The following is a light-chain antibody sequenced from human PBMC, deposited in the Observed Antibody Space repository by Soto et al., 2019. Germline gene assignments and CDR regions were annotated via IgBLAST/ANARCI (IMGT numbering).Light chain of an antibody. J-gene: IGLJ1*01. Sequence: QSAVTQPASVSGSPGQSITISCTGTSSDVGGYNYVSWYQQHPGKAPKLMIYEVSNRPSGVSNRFSGSKSGNTASLTISGLQAEDEADYYCSSYTSSSTPYVFGTGTKV. V-gene: IGLV2-14*01. CDR3: SSYTSSSTPYV. CDR2: EVS. CDR1: SSDVGGYNY.